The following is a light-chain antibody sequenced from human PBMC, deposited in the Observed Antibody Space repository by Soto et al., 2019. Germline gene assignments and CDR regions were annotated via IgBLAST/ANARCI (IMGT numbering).Light chain of an antibody. CDR1: LSVIVY. CDR3: HQRQYWPPIT. V-gene: IGKV3-11*01. CDR2: DAS. J-gene: IGKJ5*01. Sequence: VVLTQSPATLSLSPGEIATLSFSTSLSVIVYLDWYQQKPGQAPRLLISDASNRATGVPARFSGSGSGTDFTLTISSLEPEDFAVYYCHQRQYWPPITFGQGTRVEIK.